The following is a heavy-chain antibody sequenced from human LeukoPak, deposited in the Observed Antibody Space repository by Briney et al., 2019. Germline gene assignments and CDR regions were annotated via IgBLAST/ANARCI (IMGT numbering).Heavy chain of an antibody. Sequence: PGGSLRLSCAASGFTFSSYCMNWVRQAPAKELEWVSSISSSSSYIYYADSVKGRFTISRDNAKNSLYLQMNSLRAEDTAVYYCARFAYGDYVLGYFQHWGQGTLVTVSS. V-gene: IGHV3-21*01. CDR1: GFTFSSYC. CDR3: ARFAYGDYVLGYFQH. J-gene: IGHJ1*01. D-gene: IGHD4-17*01. CDR2: ISSSSSYI.